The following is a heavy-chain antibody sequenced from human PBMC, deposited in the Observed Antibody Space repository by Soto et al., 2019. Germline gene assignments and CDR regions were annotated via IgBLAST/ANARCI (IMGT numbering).Heavy chain of an antibody. Sequence: PSETLSLTCTVSGGSISSSSYYWGWIRQPPGKGLEWIGSIYYSGSTYYNPSLKSRVTISVDTSKNQFSLKLSSVTAADTAVYYCARWDTAMVNFDYWGQGTLVTVS. J-gene: IGHJ4*02. D-gene: IGHD5-18*01. CDR1: GGSISSSSYY. CDR2: IYYSGST. V-gene: IGHV4-39*01. CDR3: ARWDTAMVNFDY.